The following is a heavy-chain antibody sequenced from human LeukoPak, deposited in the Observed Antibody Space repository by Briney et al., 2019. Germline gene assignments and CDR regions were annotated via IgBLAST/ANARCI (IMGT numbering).Heavy chain of an antibody. J-gene: IGHJ4*02. V-gene: IGHV4-4*02. CDR2: IYHSGST. Sequence: SGTLSLTCAVSGGSISSSNWWGWVRQPPGKGLEWIGEIYHSGSTNYNPSLKSRVTISVDTSKNQFSLKMSSVTAADTAVYYCARIVYSSSTDYWGQGTLVTVSS. D-gene: IGHD6-6*01. CDR3: ARIVYSSSTDY. CDR1: GGSISSSNW.